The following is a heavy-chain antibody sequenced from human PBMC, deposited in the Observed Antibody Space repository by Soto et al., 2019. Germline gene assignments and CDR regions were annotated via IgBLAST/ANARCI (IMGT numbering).Heavy chain of an antibody. V-gene: IGHV4-39*01. Sequence: SETLSLTCTVSGGSISSSSYYWGWIRQPPGKGLEWIGSIYYSGSTYYNPSLTSRVTISVDTSKNQFSLKLSSVTAADTAVYYCARTTTVNTKTPSRHYYYYGMAVWGQGTTVTVSS. CDR2: IYYSGST. J-gene: IGHJ6*02. D-gene: IGHD4-17*01. CDR3: ARTTTVNTKTPSRHYYYYGMAV. CDR1: GGSISSSSYY.